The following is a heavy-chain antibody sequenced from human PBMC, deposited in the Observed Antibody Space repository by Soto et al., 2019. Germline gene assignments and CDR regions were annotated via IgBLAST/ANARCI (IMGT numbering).Heavy chain of an antibody. J-gene: IGHJ4*02. V-gene: IGHV3-23*01. CDR1: GFTFSNYP. CDR3: ARRV. CDR2: ISAGGDTT. Sequence: EVQVSESGGGLVQPGGSLRLSCATSGFTFSNYPMNWVRQAPGKGLEWVSGISAGGDTTYYADSVKGRFTIFRDNSKNSESLQMNSLRVEDTAVYYCARRVWGQGTLVTVSS.